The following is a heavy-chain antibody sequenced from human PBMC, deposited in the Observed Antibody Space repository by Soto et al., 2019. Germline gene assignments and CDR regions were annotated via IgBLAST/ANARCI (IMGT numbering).Heavy chain of an antibody. CDR1: GGSVSSGDYF. CDR3: AREKGYISGPKNFDS. CDR2: IYDSGSS. D-gene: IGHD5-12*01. Sequence: PSATLSLTCTVSGGSVSSGDYFWSWIRQPPGKGLEWIGYIYDSGSSYYTPSLKSRVTMSVDTSKNQFSLKLRSVTAADTAMYYCAREKGYISGPKNFDSWGQGTLVTVSS. V-gene: IGHV4-30-4*01. J-gene: IGHJ4*02.